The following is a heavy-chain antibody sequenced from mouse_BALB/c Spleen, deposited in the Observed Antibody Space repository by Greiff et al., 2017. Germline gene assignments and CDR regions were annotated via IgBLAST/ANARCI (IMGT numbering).Heavy chain of an antibody. V-gene: IGHV8-11*01. Sequence: QVTLKESGPGILQPSQTLSLTCSFSGFSLSTYGIGVGWIRQPSGKGLEWLAHIWWNDNKYYNTALKSRLTISKDTSNNQVFLKIASVDTADTATYYCARIEGYYAMDYWGQGTSVTVSS. CDR1: GFSLSTYGIG. J-gene: IGHJ4*01. CDR2: IWWNDNK. CDR3: ARIEGYYAMDY.